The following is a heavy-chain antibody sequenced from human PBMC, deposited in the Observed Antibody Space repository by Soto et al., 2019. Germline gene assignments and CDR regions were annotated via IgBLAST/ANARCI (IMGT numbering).Heavy chain of an antibody. CDR1: GDSISGSPYF. V-gene: IGHV4-39*01. J-gene: IGHJ4*02. D-gene: IGHD6-13*01. CDR2: VFYDAYT. Sequence: QVRLQESGPGLVMPSETLSLTCTVSGDSISGSPYFWGWIRQPPGKRLEWIGSVFYDAYTLYTPSLKSRATISVDTSRNQFYLTLTSVAAADTAIYFCARVQAADPHYWGQGILVTVSS. CDR3: ARVQAADPHY.